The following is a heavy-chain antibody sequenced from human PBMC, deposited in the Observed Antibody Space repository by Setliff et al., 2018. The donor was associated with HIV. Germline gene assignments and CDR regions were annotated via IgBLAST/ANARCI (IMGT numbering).Heavy chain of an antibody. V-gene: IGHV3-23*01. CDR2: ISGSGGST. D-gene: IGHD1-1*01. Sequence: GGSPRLSCAASGFTLSTYWMTWVRQAPGKGLGWVSVISGSGGSTSCADSVKGRFTISRDNAKNSLILQMNSLTVEDTAVYYCARRKLEVWVNDYYSYYLDVWGKGTTVTVSS. CDR1: GFTLSTYW. CDR3: ARRKLEVWVNDYYSYYLDV. J-gene: IGHJ6*03.